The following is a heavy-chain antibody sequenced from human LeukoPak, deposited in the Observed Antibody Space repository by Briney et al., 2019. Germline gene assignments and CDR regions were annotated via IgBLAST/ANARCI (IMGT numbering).Heavy chain of an antibody. CDR1: VFIFNISA. CDR3: AKGSGSRIYNRLEA. D-gene: IGHD1-26*01. Sequence: GGSLRLSCATSVFIFNISAMNWVRQAPGKGREWVSGLSGSGRITYYADSVKGRFTISRDNSKNILYLQMTDLRADETAIYQCAKGSGSRIYNRLEAWGQGTLVTVSS. CDR2: LSGSGRIT. V-gene: IGHV3-23*01. J-gene: IGHJ1*01.